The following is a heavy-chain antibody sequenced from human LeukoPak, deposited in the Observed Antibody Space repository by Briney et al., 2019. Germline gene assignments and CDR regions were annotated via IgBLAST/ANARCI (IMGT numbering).Heavy chain of an antibody. D-gene: IGHD3/OR15-3a*01. CDR3: ARDREGLAYFDY. CDR2: IDPNSGGT. Sequence: ASVKVSCTASGYTFTGKFIHWVRQAPGQGLELMGWIDPNSGGTDYAQKFRGRVTMTRDTSTSTAYMDLSSLISDDTAVYYCARDREGLAYFDYWGQGTLVTVSS. V-gene: IGHV1-2*02. J-gene: IGHJ4*02. CDR1: GYTFTGKF.